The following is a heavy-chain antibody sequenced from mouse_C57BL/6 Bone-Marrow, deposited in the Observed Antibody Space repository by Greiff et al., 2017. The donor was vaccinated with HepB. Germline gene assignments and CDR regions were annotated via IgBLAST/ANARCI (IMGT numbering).Heavy chain of an antibody. CDR3: ARDADYYAMDY. CDR2: SRNKANDYTT. V-gene: IGHV7-1*01. CDR1: GFTFSDFY. J-gene: IGHJ4*01. Sequence: EVQRVESGGGLVQSGRSLRLSCATSGFTFSDFYMEWVRQAPGKGLEWIAASRNKANDYTTEYSASVKGRFIVSRDTSQSILYLQMNALRAEDTAIYYCARDADYYAMDYWGQGTSVTVSS.